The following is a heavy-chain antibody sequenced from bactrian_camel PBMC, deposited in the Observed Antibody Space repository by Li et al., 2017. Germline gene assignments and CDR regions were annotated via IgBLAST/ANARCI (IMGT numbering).Heavy chain of an antibody. J-gene: IGHJ4*01. CDR3: AAGPWYTDEYKY. CDR2: ISSGGSTT. CDR1: GFTFSDAD. Sequence: QLVESGGGLVQPGGSQRLSCAASGFTFSDADMTWVRQAPGKGLEWVSAISSGGSTTFAVNSVKGRCTIARDNTKNTVYLQMISLESEDTALYYCAAGPWYTDEYKYWGQGTQVTVS. D-gene: IGHD6*01. V-gene: IGHV3S40*01.